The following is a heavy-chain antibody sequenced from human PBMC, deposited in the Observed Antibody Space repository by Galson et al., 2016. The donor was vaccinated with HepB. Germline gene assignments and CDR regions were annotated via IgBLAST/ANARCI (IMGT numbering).Heavy chain of an antibody. CDR2: ILYDGSNK. CDR3: ARGLEYSSSPTGQFDY. Sequence: SLRLSCAASGFTFSSYKMHWVRQAPGKGLEWVAVILYDGSNKYYADSVKGRFTISRDNSKKMLYLQMNSLRAEDTAVYYCARGLEYSSSPTGQFDYWGQGTLVTVSS. V-gene: IGHV3-30*03. CDR1: GFTFSSYK. J-gene: IGHJ4*02. D-gene: IGHD6-6*01.